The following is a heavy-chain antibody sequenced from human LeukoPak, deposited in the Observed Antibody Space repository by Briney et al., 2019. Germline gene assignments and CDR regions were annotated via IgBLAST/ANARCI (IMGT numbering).Heavy chain of an antibody. CDR1: GFIFSRNW. J-gene: IGHJ3*02. CDR3: ARDMYDFWSGYNDAFDI. Sequence: GGSLRLSCAASGFIFSRNWMSWVRQAPGKGLEWVANIKQDESEKYYVDSVKGRFTISRGNAKNSLYLQMNSLRAEDTAVYYCARDMYDFWSGYNDAFDIWGQGTMVTVSS. V-gene: IGHV3-7*03. CDR2: IKQDESEK. D-gene: IGHD3-3*01.